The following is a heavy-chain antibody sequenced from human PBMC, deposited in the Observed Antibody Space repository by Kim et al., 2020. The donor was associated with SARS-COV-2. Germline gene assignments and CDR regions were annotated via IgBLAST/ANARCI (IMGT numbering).Heavy chain of an antibody. Sequence: GRFHITRDNSKNTLDLQMNSLRAEDTAVYYCAKKGLFTYYYDSSGYFDYWGQGTLVTVSS. CDR3: AKKGLFTYYYDSSGYFDY. J-gene: IGHJ4*02. V-gene: IGHV3-23*01. D-gene: IGHD3-22*01.